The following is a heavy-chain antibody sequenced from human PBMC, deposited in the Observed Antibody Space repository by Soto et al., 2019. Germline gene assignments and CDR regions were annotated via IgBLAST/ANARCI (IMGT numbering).Heavy chain of an antibody. CDR3: ARGGSLNWYFDL. CDR1: GFTFSSYW. CDR2: INSDGSST. D-gene: IGHD1-26*01. V-gene: IGHV3-74*01. J-gene: IGHJ2*01. Sequence: EVQLVESGGGLVQPGGSLRLSCAASGFTFSSYWMHWVRQAPGKGLVWVSRINSDGSSTNYADSVKGRFTISRDNAKNRLYLQMNSRRAEDTAVYYCARGGSLNWYFDLWGRGTLVTVSS.